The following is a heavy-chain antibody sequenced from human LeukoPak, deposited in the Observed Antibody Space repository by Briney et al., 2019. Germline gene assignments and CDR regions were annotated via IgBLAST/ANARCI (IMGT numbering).Heavy chain of an antibody. CDR2: IYYSGST. D-gene: IGHD4-17*01. Sequence: SETLSLTCNVSGASVSSGSYYWSWIRQPPGKGLEWIGYIYYSGSTYYNPSLKSRVTISVDTSKNQFSLKLSSVTAADTAVYYCARVNGDYVAFDYWGQGTLVTVSS. CDR3: ARVNGDYVAFDY. J-gene: IGHJ4*02. V-gene: IGHV4-30-4*08. CDR1: GASVSSGSYY.